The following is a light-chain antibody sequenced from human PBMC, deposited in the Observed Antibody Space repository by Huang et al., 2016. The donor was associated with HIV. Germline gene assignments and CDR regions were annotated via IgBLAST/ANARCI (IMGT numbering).Light chain of an antibody. CDR3: QKYDSAPRT. CDR2: AAS. CDR1: RDISTF. J-gene: IGKJ1*01. V-gene: IGKV1-27*01. Sequence: LIQSPPSLSASIGDRVTLTCRASRDISTFLAWYQQKPGTPPRLLIYAASILHSGVPSRFSGGGSGTNFTLTVSSLQPEDVANYYCQKYDSAPRTFGQGTKLEL.